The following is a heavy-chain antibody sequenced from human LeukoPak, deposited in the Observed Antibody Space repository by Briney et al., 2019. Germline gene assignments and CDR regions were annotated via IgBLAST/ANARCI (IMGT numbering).Heavy chain of an antibody. D-gene: IGHD3-22*01. V-gene: IGHV3-7*01. CDR2: IKEDGSRK. J-gene: IGHJ4*02. CDR1: GFTFSSYW. CDR3: VKSYYYHSSGYYPFDY. Sequence: PGGSLRLSCAASGFTFSSYWMSWVRQAPGKGLEWMANIKEDGSRKYYVDSVKGRFTISRDNAKKSLYLQMDSLRAEDTATYYCVKSYYYHSSGYYPFDYWGQGTLVTVSS.